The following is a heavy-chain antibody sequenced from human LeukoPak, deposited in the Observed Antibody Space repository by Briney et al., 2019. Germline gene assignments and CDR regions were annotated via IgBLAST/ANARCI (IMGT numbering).Heavy chain of an antibody. CDR3: ARGPIAAVAFFDY. Sequence: ATVKVSCKASGYTFTNYAIHWVRQAPGQRPEWIGWINAGNGDTRYLQRFQGRVTIIRDTSASTVNMELSSLRYEDTAVSYCARGPIAAVAFFDYWGQGTLVSVSA. CDR1: GYTFTNYA. J-gene: IGHJ4*02. CDR2: INAGNGDT. D-gene: IGHD6-13*01. V-gene: IGHV1-3*01.